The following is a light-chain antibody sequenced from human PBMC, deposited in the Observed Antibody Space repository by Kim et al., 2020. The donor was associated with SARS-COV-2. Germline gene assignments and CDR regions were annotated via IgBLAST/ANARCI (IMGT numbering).Light chain of an antibody. Sequence: PTLSLSPGERATLGGSASQSVSTYLAWYQQKPAQAPRLLICDESNRATAIPGRFRGSGPGTDFTLTISSLEHEDFAVNYCQQRSNFGQGTRLEI. J-gene: IGKJ5*01. V-gene: IGKV3D-11*02. CDR1: QSVSTY. CDR3: QQRSN. CDR2: DES.